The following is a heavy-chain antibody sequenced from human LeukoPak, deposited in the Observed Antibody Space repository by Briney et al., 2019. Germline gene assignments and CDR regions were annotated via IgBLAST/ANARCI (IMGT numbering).Heavy chain of an antibody. V-gene: IGHV3-20*01. CDR1: GFTFSSYS. J-gene: IGHJ3*02. Sequence: GGSLRLSCAASGFTFSSYSMNWVRQAPGKGLEWVSGINWNGGSTGYADSVKGRFTISRDNAKNSLYLQMNSLRAEDTALYHCARAYYYDSSGYEDAFDIWGQGTMVTVSS. CDR3: ARAYYYDSSGYEDAFDI. CDR2: INWNGGST. D-gene: IGHD3-22*01.